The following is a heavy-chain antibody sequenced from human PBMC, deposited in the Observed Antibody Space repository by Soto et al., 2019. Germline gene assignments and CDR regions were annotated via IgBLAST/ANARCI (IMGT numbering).Heavy chain of an antibody. V-gene: IGHV4-34*01. CDR2: INHSGST. D-gene: IGHD3-3*01. CDR3: ARLSYDFWSGYPYVAYKNWFDP. Sequence: SETLSLTCAVYGGSFSGYYWSWIRQPPGKGLEWIGEINHSGSTNYNPSLKSRVTISVDTSKNQFSLKLSSVTAADTAVYYCARLSYDFWSGYPYVAYKNWFDPWGQGTLVTVSS. J-gene: IGHJ5*02. CDR1: GGSFSGYY.